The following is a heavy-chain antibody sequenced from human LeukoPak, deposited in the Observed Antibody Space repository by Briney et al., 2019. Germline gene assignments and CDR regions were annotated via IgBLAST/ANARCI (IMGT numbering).Heavy chain of an antibody. D-gene: IGHD2-15*01. Sequence: NPSETLSLTCTVSGGSVSDYYWSWIRQSPGKGLEWIGYIYYTGTSYNPSLKSRVTISADTSKNQFSLNLSSVTAADTAVYYCAREGGGYCSGSCYLMYYYYYYMDVWGKGTTVTVSS. CDR2: IYYTGT. CDR1: GGSVSDYY. J-gene: IGHJ6*03. CDR3: AREGGGYCSGSCYLMYYYYYYMDV. V-gene: IGHV4-59*02.